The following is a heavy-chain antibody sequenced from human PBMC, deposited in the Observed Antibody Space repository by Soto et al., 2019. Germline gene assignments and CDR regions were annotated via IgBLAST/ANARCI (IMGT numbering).Heavy chain of an antibody. J-gene: IGHJ5*02. CDR2: ISSSSSYT. Sequence: QVQLVESGGGLVQPGGSLRLSCAASGFTFSDYYMSWIRQAPGKGLEWVSYISSSSSYTNYADSVKGRFTISRDNAKNSLYLQMNSLRAEDTAVYYCARNKGYSYGIAGWFDPWGQGTLVTVSS. CDR3: ARNKGYSYGIAGWFDP. V-gene: IGHV3-11*06. CDR1: GFTFSDYY. D-gene: IGHD5-18*01.